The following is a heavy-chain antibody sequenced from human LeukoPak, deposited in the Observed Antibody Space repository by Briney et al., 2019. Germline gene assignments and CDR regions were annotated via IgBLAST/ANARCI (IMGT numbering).Heavy chain of an antibody. CDR3: ARGAGGSGSGY. CDR1: GFTFSSYE. CDR2: ISSSDNTI. V-gene: IGHV3-48*03. J-gene: IGHJ4*02. Sequence: GGSLRLSCAASGFTFSSYEMNWVRQAPGKGLEWVSYISSSDNTIYYADSVKGRFTISRDNAKNSLYLQMNSLRAEDTAVYYCARGAGGSGSGYWGQGTLVTVSS. D-gene: IGHD3-10*01.